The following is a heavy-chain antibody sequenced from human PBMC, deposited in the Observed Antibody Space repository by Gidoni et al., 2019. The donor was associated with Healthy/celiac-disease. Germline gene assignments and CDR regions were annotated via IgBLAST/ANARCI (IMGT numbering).Heavy chain of an antibody. CDR3: AREPRGYSGYPRFDY. CDR1: GFNVSSSS. V-gene: IGHV3-48*01. Sequence: EVQLVESGGGLLQSGGYLRLSCAASGFNVSSSSMNWVRQAPGKGLEWVSYISSSSSTIYYADSVKGRFTIARDNAKNSLYLQMNSLRAEDTAGYYCAREPRGYSGYPRFDYWGQGTLANVSS. D-gene: IGHD5-12*01. CDR2: ISSSSSTI. J-gene: IGHJ4*02.